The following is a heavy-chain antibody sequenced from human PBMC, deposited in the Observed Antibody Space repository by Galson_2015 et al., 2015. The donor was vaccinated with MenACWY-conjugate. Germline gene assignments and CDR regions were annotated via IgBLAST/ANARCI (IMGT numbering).Heavy chain of an antibody. D-gene: IGHD3-9*01. Sequence: ETLSLTCAVYGGSFSGYYWSWIRQPPGKGLEWIGEINHSGSTNYNPSLKGRVTISVDTSKNQFSLKLSSVTAADTAVCYCARGTFLGRGILTGYYHTYYYYGMDVWGQGTTVTVSS. CDR2: INHSGST. J-gene: IGHJ6*02. CDR1: GGSFSGYY. CDR3: ARGTFLGRGILTGYYHTYYYYGMDV. V-gene: IGHV4-34*01.